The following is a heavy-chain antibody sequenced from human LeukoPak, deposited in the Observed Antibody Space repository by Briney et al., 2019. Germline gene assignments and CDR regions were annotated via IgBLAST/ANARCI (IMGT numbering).Heavy chain of an antibody. J-gene: IGHJ4*02. V-gene: IGHV4-61*02. CDR3: AKGDGIAAFY. CDR2: ISTSGRT. CDR1: GGSISSGSYY. D-gene: IGHD6-13*01. Sequence: SETLSLTCTVSGGSISSGSYYWRWLRQPAGTGLEWIGRISTSGRTNYNPSLKSRVTISVDTSKNQFSLKLNSVTAADTAVYYCAKGDGIAAFYWGQGTLVTVSS.